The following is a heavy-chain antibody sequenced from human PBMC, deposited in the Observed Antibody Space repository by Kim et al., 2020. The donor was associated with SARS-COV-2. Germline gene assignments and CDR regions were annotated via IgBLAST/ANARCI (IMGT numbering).Heavy chain of an antibody. J-gene: IGHJ4*02. D-gene: IGHD3-10*01. Sequence: GGSLRLSCAASGFTFSSYAMHWVRQAPGKGLEWVAVISYDGSNKYYADSVKGRFTISRDNSKNTLYLQMNSLRAEDTAVYYCARDGVTVTMVRGVISPSFDYWGQGTLVTVSS. V-gene: IGHV3-30-3*01. CDR1: GFTFSSYA. CDR2: ISYDGSNK. CDR3: ARDGVTVTMVRGVISPSFDY.